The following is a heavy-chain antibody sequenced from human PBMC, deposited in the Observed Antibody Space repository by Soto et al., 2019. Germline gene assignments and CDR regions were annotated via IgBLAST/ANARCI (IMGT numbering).Heavy chain of an antibody. Sequence: GGSLRLSCAASGFTFGSYGLHWVRQAPGKGLEWVAVISYDGSNKYYADSVKGRFTISRDNSKNTLYLQMNSLRAEDTAVYYCAKDRGYSGYDAPHDAFDIWGQGTMVTV. D-gene: IGHD5-12*01. J-gene: IGHJ3*02. CDR2: ISYDGSNK. V-gene: IGHV3-30*18. CDR1: GFTFGSYG. CDR3: AKDRGYSGYDAPHDAFDI.